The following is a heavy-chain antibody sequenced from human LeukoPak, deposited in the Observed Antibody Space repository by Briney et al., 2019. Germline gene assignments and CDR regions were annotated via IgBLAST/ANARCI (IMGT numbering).Heavy chain of an antibody. CDR1: GYTFTNYT. J-gene: IGHJ6*02. V-gene: IGHV7-4-1*02. CDR2: IDTNTGNP. CDR3: ATPLHCDGGWCISVRDFYSYGMAV. D-gene: IGHD4-23*01. Sequence: ASVKVSCKASGYTFTNYTLNWVRQAPGQGLEWMGWIDTNTGNPTYAQGFIGRFVFSLDTSVTTTYLQISSLKAEDTAVYFCATPLHCDGGWCISVRDFYSYGMAVWGQGTPVTVSS.